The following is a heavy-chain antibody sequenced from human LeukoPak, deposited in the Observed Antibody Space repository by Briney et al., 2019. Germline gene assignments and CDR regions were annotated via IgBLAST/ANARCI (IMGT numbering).Heavy chain of an antibody. CDR1: GGSISSSRYY. CDR2: IYYSGST. Sequence: SETLSLTCTVSGGSISSSRYYWGWIRQPPGKGLEWIGSIYYSGSTYYNPSLKSRVTISVDTSKNQFSLKLSSVTAADTAVYYCARTETYNWFDPWGQGTLVTVSS. J-gene: IGHJ5*02. V-gene: IGHV4-39*01. CDR3: ARTETYNWFDP.